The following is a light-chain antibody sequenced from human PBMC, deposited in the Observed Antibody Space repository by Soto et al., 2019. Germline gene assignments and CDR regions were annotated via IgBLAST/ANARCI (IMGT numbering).Light chain of an antibody. CDR2: EVN. J-gene: IGLJ1*01. Sequence: QSVLTQPASVSGSPAQSITISCTGTSSDVGSYDLVSWYQQHPGTAPKLMIFEVNKRPSGVSNRFSGSKSGNTASLTISGLQAEDEADYYCCSYAGSSPYVFGTGTKVTVL. CDR3: CSYAGSSPYV. CDR1: SSDVGSYDL. V-gene: IGLV2-23*02.